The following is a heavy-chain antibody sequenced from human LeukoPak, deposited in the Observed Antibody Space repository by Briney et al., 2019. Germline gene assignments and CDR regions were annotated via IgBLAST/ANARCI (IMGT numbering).Heavy chain of an antibody. D-gene: IGHD3-16*02. V-gene: IGHV1-18*01. CDR3: ARASYYDYVWGSYRERYYFDY. CDR2: ISAYNGDT. Sequence: ASVKVSCKASGYTFTSYGINWVRQAPGQGLEWMGWISAYNGDTNYAQKLQGRVTMTTDTSTSTAYMELRSLRSDDTAVYYCARASYYDYVWGSYRERYYFDYWGQGTLVTVSS. CDR1: GYTFTSYG. J-gene: IGHJ4*02.